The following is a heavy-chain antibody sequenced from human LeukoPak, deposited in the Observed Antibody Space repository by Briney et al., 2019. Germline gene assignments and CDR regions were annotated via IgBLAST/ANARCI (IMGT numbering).Heavy chain of an antibody. CDR2: IYPGDSDT. CDR1: GYSFTDYW. V-gene: IGHV5-51*01. Sequence: GESLKISCKGSGYSFTDYWIGWVRQMPGKGLEWMGIIYPGDSDTRYSPSFQGQITISADKSINTAYLQWSSLRASDTAMYYCARVGYSSSWSNNYYYYYMDVWGKGTTVTVSS. CDR3: ARVGYSSSWSNNYYYYYMDV. J-gene: IGHJ6*03. D-gene: IGHD6-13*01.